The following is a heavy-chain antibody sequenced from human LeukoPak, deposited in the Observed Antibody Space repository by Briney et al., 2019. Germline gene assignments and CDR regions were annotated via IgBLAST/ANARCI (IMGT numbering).Heavy chain of an antibody. CDR3: ASDEGFDY. CDR1: GFTFSSYG. V-gene: IGHV3-30*03. CDR2: ISYDGSNK. Sequence: PGGSLRLSCAASGFTFSSYGMHWVRQAPGKGLEWVAVISYDGSNKYYADSVKGRFTISRDNSKNTLYLQMNSLRAEDTAVYYCASDEGFDYWGQGTLVTVSS. J-gene: IGHJ4*02.